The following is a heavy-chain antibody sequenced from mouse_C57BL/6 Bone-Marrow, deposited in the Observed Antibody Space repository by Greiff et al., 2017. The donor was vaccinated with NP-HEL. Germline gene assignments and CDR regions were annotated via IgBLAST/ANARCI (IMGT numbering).Heavy chain of an antibody. Sequence: EVQVVESGPSLVRPSPTLSLTCTVTGFSINSDCYWIWIRQFPGNQLEYIGYTFYSGFTYYNPSLESRTYITRDTSTKQFSLKLSSVTTEYTATYDCARDCGGYYYAMDYWGQGTSVTVSS. J-gene: IGHJ4*01. CDR3: ARDCGGYYYAMDY. CDR2: TFYSGFT. CDR1: GFSINSDCY. V-gene: IGHV3-3*01.